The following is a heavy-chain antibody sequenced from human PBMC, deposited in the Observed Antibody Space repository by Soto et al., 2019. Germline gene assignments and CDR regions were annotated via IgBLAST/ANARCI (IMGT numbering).Heavy chain of an antibody. J-gene: IGHJ4*02. Sequence: QVQLVQSGAEVKKPGASVKVSCKASGYTFTSYYMHWVRQAPGQGLEWMGIINPSGGSTSYAQKFQGRVSMTRDTSTSTVYMELSSLRSEDTGVYYCARGPPPYSSGWYKDYWGQGTLVTVSS. CDR1: GYTFTSYY. V-gene: IGHV1-46*03. D-gene: IGHD6-19*01. CDR2: INPSGGST. CDR3: ARGPPPYSSGWYKDY.